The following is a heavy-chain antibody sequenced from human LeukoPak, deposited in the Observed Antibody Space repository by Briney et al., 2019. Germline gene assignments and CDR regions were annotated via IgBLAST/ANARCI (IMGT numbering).Heavy chain of an antibody. CDR1: GYTFTAYY. CDR3: ATLYATSPAFDF. J-gene: IGHJ4*02. Sequence: GASVKVSCKASGYTFTAYYMHWVRQAPGQGLEWMGWINPKSGATNCAQRFQDRPTMTRDTSISTAYMELSRLRSDDTAIYYCATLYATSPAFDFWGQGNLVTVSS. CDR2: INPKSGAT. D-gene: IGHD2-8*01. V-gene: IGHV1-2*02.